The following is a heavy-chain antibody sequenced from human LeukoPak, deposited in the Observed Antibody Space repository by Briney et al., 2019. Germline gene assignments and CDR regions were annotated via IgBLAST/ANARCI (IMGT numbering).Heavy chain of an antibody. J-gene: IGHJ4*02. CDR3: AREEAAAGRSVDY. Sequence: PSETLPLTCTVSGGSISGYYWSWIRQPAGKGLEWIGHIYSSAFTTYNPSLMSRLTMSVDTSKNQFSLKLSSVTAADTAVYYCAREEAAAGRSVDYWGQGTLVTVSS. CDR1: GGSISGYY. V-gene: IGHV4-4*07. D-gene: IGHD6-13*01. CDR2: IYSSAFT.